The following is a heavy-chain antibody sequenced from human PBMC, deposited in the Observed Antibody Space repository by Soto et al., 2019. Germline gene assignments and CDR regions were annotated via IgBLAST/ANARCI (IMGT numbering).Heavy chain of an antibody. D-gene: IGHD3-9*01. V-gene: IGHV4-30-4*01. CDR3: ARGLVIRPYYYHGMDV. J-gene: IGHJ6*02. CDR2: ISSIGST. Sequence: QVQLQESGPGLVKPSQTLSLTCTVSGGSISSGDYFWSWIRQSPGKCLEWIGYISSIGSTYYNPSLKSRVSVSRDTSKNQFSLKLSSVTTTDTAVYYCARGLVIRPYYYHGMDVWGPGTTVTVAS. CDR1: GGSISSGDYF.